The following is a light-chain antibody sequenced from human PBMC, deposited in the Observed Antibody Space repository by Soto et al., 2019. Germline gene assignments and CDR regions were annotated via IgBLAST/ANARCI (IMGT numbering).Light chain of an antibody. CDR3: QHYNSYSEA. CDR1: QTISSW. CDR2: KAS. J-gene: IGKJ1*01. Sequence: DIQMTQSPSTLSGSVGDRVTITCRASQTISSWLAWYQQKPGKAPKLLIYKASTLKSGVPSRFSGSGSGTEFTLTISSLQPDDFATHYCQHYNSYSEAFXQGTKVDIK. V-gene: IGKV1-5*03.